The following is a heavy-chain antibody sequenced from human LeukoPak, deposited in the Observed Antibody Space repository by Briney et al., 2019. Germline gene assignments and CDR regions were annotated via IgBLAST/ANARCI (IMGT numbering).Heavy chain of an antibody. Sequence: SVKVSCKASGYTFTSYDINWVRQAPGQGLEWMGGIIPIFGTANYAQKFQGRVTITADESTSTAYMELSSLRSEDTAVYYCACSVIGGNTYYYYGMDVWGQGTTVTVSS. CDR1: GYTFTSYD. D-gene: IGHD4-23*01. J-gene: IGHJ6*02. CDR2: IIPIFGTA. CDR3: ACSVIGGNTYYYYGMDV. V-gene: IGHV1-69*13.